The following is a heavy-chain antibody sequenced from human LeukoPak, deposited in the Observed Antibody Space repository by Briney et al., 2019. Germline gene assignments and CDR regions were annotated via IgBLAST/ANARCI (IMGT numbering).Heavy chain of an antibody. J-gene: IGHJ4*02. D-gene: IGHD3-10*01. Sequence: GGSLRLSCAASGFTFSGYSMNWVRQAPGKGPEWVSSISSSSSCIYYADSVKGRFTISRDNAKNSLYLQMNSLRAEDTAVYYCAREDGSGSYYLYYFDYWGQGTLVTVSS. CDR2: ISSSSSCI. CDR3: AREDGSGSYYLYYFDY. V-gene: IGHV3-21*01. CDR1: GFTFSGYS.